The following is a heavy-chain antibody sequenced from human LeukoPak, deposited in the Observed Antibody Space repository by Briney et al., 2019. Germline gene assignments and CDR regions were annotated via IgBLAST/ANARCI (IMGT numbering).Heavy chain of an antibody. V-gene: IGHV1-2*02. CDR3: ARVARRLLTSGSYSY. D-gene: IGHD1-26*01. Sequence: ASVKVSCKASGYTFTGYYMHWVRQAPGQGLEWMGWINPNSGGTNYAQKFQGRVTMTRDTSISTAYMELSRLRSGDTAVYYCARVARRLLTSGSYSYWGQGTLVTVSS. CDR1: GYTFTGYY. CDR2: INPNSGGT. J-gene: IGHJ4*02.